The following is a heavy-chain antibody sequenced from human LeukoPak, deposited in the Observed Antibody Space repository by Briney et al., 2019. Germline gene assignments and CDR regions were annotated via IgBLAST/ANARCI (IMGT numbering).Heavy chain of an antibody. CDR1: GYTFTDHY. Sequence: ASVKVSCKASGYTFTDHYMHWVRQAPGQGLEWMGYIIPKSGATNYAQKFQGRVTMTRDTSISTAYMELSWLRPDDTAVYYCARDRETGSYYGIDSWGQGTLLTVSS. V-gene: IGHV1-2*02. D-gene: IGHD1-26*01. CDR2: IIPKSGAT. J-gene: IGHJ4*02. CDR3: ARDRETGSYYGIDS.